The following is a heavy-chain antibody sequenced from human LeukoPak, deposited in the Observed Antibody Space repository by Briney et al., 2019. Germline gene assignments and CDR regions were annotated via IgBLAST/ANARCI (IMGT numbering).Heavy chain of an antibody. CDR3: ARQPDYGDYYNWYFDL. V-gene: IGHV5-51*01. CDR1: GYSFTSYW. CDR2: IYPGDSDT. J-gene: IGHJ2*01. Sequence: GESLKISCKGSGYSFTSYWIGWVRQMPGKGLEWMGIIYPGDSDTRYSPSFQGQVTISADKSISTAYLQWSSLKASDTAVYYCARQPDYGDYYNWYFDLWGRGTLVTVSS. D-gene: IGHD4-17*01.